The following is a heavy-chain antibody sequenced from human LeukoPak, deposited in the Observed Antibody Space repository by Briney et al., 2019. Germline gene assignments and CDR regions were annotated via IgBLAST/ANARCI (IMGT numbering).Heavy chain of an antibody. CDR2: ISAYNGNT. Sequence: GASVKVSCKPSGYTFTSYGISWVRQAPGQGLEWMGWISAYNGNTNYAQKLQGRVTMTTDTSTSTAYMELRSLRSDDTAVYYCARDLYYYGSGSYFGGYWGQGTLVTVSS. V-gene: IGHV1-18*01. CDR3: ARDLYYYGSGSYFGGY. D-gene: IGHD3-10*01. J-gene: IGHJ4*02. CDR1: GYTFTSYG.